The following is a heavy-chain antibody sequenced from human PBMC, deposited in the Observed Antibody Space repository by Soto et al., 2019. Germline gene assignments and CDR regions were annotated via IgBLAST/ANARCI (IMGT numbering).Heavy chain of an antibody. V-gene: IGHV3-33*01. CDR3: ARDSHVGSGWQLTADY. D-gene: IGHD6-19*01. J-gene: IGHJ4*02. CDR1: GFTFSSYG. Sequence: ESGGGVVQPGRSLRLSCAASGFTFSSYGMHWVRQAPGKGLEWVAGIWYDGSNKYYAESVKGRFTISRDNSKNTLYLQMNSLRAEDTAVYYCARDSHVGSGWQLTADYWGQGTLVTVSS. CDR2: IWYDGSNK.